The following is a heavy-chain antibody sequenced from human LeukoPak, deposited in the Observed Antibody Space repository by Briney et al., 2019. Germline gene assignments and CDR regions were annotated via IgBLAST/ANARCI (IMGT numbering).Heavy chain of an antibody. D-gene: IGHD2-2*01. CDR2: TYYSGST. CDR3: ARSPSDIVVVPSSYYFDY. Sequence: TPETLSLTCTVSGGSISSSSYYWGWIRQPPGKGLEWIGSTYYSGSTYYNPSLKSRVTISVDTSKNQFSLKLSSVTAADTAVYYCARSPSDIVVVPSSYYFDYWGQGTLVTVSS. J-gene: IGHJ4*02. V-gene: IGHV4-39*07. CDR1: GGSISSSSYY.